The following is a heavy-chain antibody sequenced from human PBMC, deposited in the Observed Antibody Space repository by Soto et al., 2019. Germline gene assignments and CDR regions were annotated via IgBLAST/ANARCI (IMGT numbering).Heavy chain of an antibody. CDR2: ISSSSSYI. Sequence: GGSPRLSCAASGFTFSSYSMNWVRQAPGKGLEWVSSISSSSSYIYYADSVKGRFTISRDNAKNSLYLQMNSLRAEDTAVYYCARDQGDLGAFDTGGQGTMVTVSS. V-gene: IGHV3-21*01. D-gene: IGHD3-10*01. CDR3: ARDQGDLGAFDT. CDR1: GFTFSSYS. J-gene: IGHJ3*02.